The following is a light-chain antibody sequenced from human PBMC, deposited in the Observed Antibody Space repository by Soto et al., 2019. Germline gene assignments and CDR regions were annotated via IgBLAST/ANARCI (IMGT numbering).Light chain of an antibody. V-gene: IGLV1-44*01. CDR2: NNN. CDR1: SSNIGSNT. Sequence: QSVLTQPPSASGTPGQRVTISCSGSSSNIGSNTVNWYQQVPGTAPKLLIYNNNQRPSGVPDRFSGSKSATSASLAISGLQSEDEGDYYCAAWDDRLNGWVLGGGTKVTVL. CDR3: AAWDDRLNGWV. J-gene: IGLJ3*02.